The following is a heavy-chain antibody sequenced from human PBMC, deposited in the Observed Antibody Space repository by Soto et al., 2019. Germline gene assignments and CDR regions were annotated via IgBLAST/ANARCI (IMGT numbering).Heavy chain of an antibody. CDR3: ARGDMPTAQYYYFMDV. V-gene: IGHV3-74*01. Sequence: EVQLVESGGGLVQPGGSLRLSCTASGFPLSDYWMHWVRQAPGKGLVWVSRINSDGSSRTYAAPVKGRFTISRDNAQNTVYLQMNSLGADDTGAYYCARGDMPTAQYYYFMDVWCKGTTVTVAS. CDR2: INSDGSSR. D-gene: IGHD2-15*01. J-gene: IGHJ6*03. CDR1: GFPLSDYW.